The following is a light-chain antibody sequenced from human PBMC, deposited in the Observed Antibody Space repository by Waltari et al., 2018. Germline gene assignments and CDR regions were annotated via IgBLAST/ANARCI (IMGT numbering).Light chain of an antibody. V-gene: IGLV1-40*01. CDR2: GNT. CDR3: QSYDSSLSAVV. Sequence: QSVLTQPPSVSGAPGQRLPISCTGSSSHIGARYDVLWYQQLPGTAPKLLIYGNTNRPSGVPDRSSGPKSGTSASLAITGLQVDDEADYYCQSYDSSLSAVVFGGGTKLTVL. J-gene: IGLJ2*01. CDR1: SSHIGARYD.